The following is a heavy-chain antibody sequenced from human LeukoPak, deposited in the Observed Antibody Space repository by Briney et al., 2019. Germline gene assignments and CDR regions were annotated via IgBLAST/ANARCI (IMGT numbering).Heavy chain of an antibody. CDR2: TYYKSKWSK. Sequence: QTLLNNSTAPVNSVSSNYEALSCIRQSTSRGLEWLGRTYYKSKWSKNYAVSVKSRITINPDTSKNQFSLQLNSVTPEDTGLRYCRRENVAYKYWGQGSRVTVSS. CDR1: VNSVSSNYEA. V-gene: IGHV6-1*01. J-gene: IGHJ4*02. CDR3: RRENVAYKY. D-gene: IGHD1-1*01.